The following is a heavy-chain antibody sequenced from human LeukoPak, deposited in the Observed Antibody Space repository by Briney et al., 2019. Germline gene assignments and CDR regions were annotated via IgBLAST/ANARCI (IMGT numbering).Heavy chain of an antibody. J-gene: IGHJ4*02. V-gene: IGHV3-21*01. D-gene: IGHD2-15*01. Sequence: PGGSLRLSCAASGFTFSSYSMNWVRQAPGKGLEWVSSISSSSSYIYYADSVKGRFTISRDNAKNSLYLQMNSLGAEDTAVYYCARATRGVASNFDYWGQGTLVTVSS. CDR2: ISSSSSYI. CDR1: GFTFSSYS. CDR3: ARATRGVASNFDY.